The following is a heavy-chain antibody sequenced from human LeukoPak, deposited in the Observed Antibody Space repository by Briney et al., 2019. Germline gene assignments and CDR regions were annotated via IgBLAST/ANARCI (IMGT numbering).Heavy chain of an antibody. D-gene: IGHD3-22*01. V-gene: IGHV3-7*01. CDR2: IKHDGSEK. CDR1: GFTFSSYW. Sequence: TGGSLRLSCAASGFTFSSYWMSWVRQAPGKGLEWVANIKHDGSEKYYADSVKGRFTISRDNSKNTLYLQMNSLRVEDTAVYFCAKDLDSSGDSYWGQGTLVTVSS. J-gene: IGHJ4*02. CDR3: AKDLDSSGDSY.